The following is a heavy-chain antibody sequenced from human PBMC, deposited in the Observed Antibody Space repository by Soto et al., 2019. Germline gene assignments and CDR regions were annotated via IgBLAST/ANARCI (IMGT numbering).Heavy chain of an antibody. V-gene: IGHV1-46*01. J-gene: IGHJ3*02. D-gene: IGHD6-13*01. CDR2: INPSGGST. CDR3: ASVGRYSSSWIVKGKMVAFDI. CDR1: GYTFTSYY. Sequence: ASVKVSCKASGYTFTSYYMHWVRQAPGQGLEWMGIINPSGGSTSYAQKFQGRVTMTRDTSTSTVYMELSSLRSEDTAVYYCASVGRYSSSWIVKGKMVAFDICGQGNMVTV.